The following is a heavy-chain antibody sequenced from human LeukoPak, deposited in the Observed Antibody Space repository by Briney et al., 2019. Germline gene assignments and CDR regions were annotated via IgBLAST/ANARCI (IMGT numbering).Heavy chain of an antibody. D-gene: IGHD2-2*01. CDR1: GYTFSNYA. CDR3: ARVPFVVVGVTGNWFDP. CDR2: INTNTGSP. V-gene: IGHV7-4-1*02. Sequence: ASVKVSCKASGYTFSNYAMNWVRQAPGQGLEWMGWINTNTGSPTYAQGFTGRFVFSLDTFVSTAYLQISSLKADDTAVYYCARVPFVVVGVTGNWFDPWGQGTLVTVSS. J-gene: IGHJ5*02.